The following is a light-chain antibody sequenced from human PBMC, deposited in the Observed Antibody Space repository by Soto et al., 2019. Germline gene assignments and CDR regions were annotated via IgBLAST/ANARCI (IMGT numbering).Light chain of an antibody. CDR2: KAS. CDR3: QQYSRYPYT. J-gene: IGKJ2*01. Sequence: DIQMTQSPSTLSASVGDRVTITCRASQSLSSWLAWYQQKPGTAPKLLIYKASSLQSGVPSRFSGSGSGTEFTLTISSLQPDDFATYFCQQYSRYPYTFGQGTKLEIK. CDR1: QSLSSW. V-gene: IGKV1-5*03.